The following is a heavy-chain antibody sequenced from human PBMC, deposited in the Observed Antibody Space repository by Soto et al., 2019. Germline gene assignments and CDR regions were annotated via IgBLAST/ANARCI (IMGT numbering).Heavy chain of an antibody. J-gene: IGHJ4*02. CDR3: ARHLGESDILTGYYQLDY. V-gene: IGHV4-39*01. CDR2: IYYSGST. CDR1: GGSISSSSYY. Sequence: QLQLQESGPGLVKPSETLSLTCTVSGGSISSSSYYWGWIRQPPGKGLEWIGSIYYSGSTYYNPSLKSRVTISVDTSKNQFSLKLSSVTAADTAVYYCARHLGESDILTGYYQLDYWGQGTLVTVSS. D-gene: IGHD3-9*01.